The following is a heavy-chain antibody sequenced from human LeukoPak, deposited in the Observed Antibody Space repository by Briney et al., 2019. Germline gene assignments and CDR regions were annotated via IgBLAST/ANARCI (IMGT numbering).Heavy chain of an antibody. CDR2: IYYSGIT. V-gene: IGHV4-39*07. Sequence: TPSETLSLTCTVSGDSISDTAYYWGWIRQPPGKGLEWIASIYYSGITYYNPSLKSRVTISVDTSKNQFSLRLSSVTAADTAVYYCARSYCGGGSCGAFDIWGQGTMVTVSS. CDR1: GDSISDTAYY. J-gene: IGHJ3*02. CDR3: ARSYCGGGSCGAFDI. D-gene: IGHD2-15*01.